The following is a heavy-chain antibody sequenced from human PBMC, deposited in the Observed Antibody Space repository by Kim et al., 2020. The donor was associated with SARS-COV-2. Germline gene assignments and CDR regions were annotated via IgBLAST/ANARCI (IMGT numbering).Heavy chain of an antibody. D-gene: IGHD3-22*01. Sequence: GQGRFTISRDNSKNTLYLQMNSLRTEDTARYYCVKEAAFATIVVDYYFDYWGQGTLVTVSS. CDR3: VKEAAFATIVVDYYFDY. J-gene: IGHJ4*02. V-gene: IGHV3-30*02.